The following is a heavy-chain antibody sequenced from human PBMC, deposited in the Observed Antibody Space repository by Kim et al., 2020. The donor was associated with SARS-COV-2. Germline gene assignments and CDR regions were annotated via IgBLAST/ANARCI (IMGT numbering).Heavy chain of an antibody. D-gene: IGHD3-10*01. V-gene: IGHV4-34*01. CDR2: INHSGST. J-gene: IGHJ4*02. Sequence: SETLSLTCAVYGGSFSGYYWSWIRQPPGKGLEWIGEINHSGSTNYNPSLKSRVTISVDTSKNQFSLKLSSVTAADTAVYYCARGRLRSNSMVRGSVGPLGYWGQGTLVTVSS. CDR1: GGSFSGYY. CDR3: ARGRLRSNSMVRGSVGPLGY.